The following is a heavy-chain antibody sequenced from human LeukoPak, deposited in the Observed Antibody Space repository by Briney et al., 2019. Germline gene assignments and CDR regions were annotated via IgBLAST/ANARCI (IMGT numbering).Heavy chain of an antibody. V-gene: IGHV1-18*01. CDR2: ISAYNGNT. Sequence: ASVKVSFKASGYTFTSYGIGGVRPPPGKGLAWMGWISAYNGNTNYAQKLQARVTMTTDTSTSTAYMELRSLRSDDTAVYYCARLLRGAAHFNYWGQGTLVTVSS. CDR3: ARLLRGAAHFNY. CDR1: GYTFTSYG. J-gene: IGHJ4*02. D-gene: IGHD3-10*01.